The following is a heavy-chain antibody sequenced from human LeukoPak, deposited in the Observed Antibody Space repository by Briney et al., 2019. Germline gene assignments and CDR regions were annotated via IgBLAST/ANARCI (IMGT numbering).Heavy chain of an antibody. CDR3: ARNFAVATGGAFDI. CDR2: IYTSGST. V-gene: IGHV4-61*02. CDR1: GGSISSGSYY. D-gene: IGHD5-12*01. Sequence: PSQTLSLTCTVSGGSISSGSYYWSWIRQPAGKGLEWIGRIYTSGSTNYNPSLKSRVTISVDTSKNQFSLKLSSVTAADTAVYYCARNFAVATGGAFDIWGQGTMVTVSS. J-gene: IGHJ3*02.